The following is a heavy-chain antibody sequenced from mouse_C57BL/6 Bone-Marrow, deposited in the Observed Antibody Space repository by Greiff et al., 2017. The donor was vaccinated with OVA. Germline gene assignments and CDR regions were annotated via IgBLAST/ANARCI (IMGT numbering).Heavy chain of an antibody. Sequence: VQLQQSGAELARPGASVKLSCKASGYTFTSYGISWVKQRTGQGLEWIGEIYPRSGNTYYNEKFKGKATLTADKSSRTAYMELRSLTSEDSAVYVCARNPYYYGSSYVGWYFDVWGTGTTVTVSS. CDR3: ARNPYYYGSSYVGWYFDV. J-gene: IGHJ1*03. D-gene: IGHD1-1*01. V-gene: IGHV1-81*01. CDR2: IYPRSGNT. CDR1: GYTFTSYG.